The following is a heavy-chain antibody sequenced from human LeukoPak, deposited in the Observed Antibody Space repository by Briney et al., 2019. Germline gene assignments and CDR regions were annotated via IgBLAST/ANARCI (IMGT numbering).Heavy chain of an antibody. J-gene: IGHJ4*02. CDR3: AKEYCSNSVCHSLDY. V-gene: IGHV3-30*18. D-gene: IGHD2-8*01. Sequence: GRSLRLSCAASGFTFSSSGRHWVRQAPGKGLEWVAVISYDGSNKYYADSVKGRFTFSRDNSKNTLYLQMNSLRAEDTAVYYCAKEYCSNSVCHSLDYWGQGTLVTVSS. CDR2: ISYDGSNK. CDR1: GFTFSSSG.